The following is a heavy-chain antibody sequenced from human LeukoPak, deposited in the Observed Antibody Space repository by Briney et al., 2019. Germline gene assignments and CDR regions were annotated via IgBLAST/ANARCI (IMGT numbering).Heavy chain of an antibody. CDR1: GYTFTGYY. CDR2: FHPNSGGT. D-gene: IGHD3-22*01. J-gene: IGHJ1*01. CDR3: ARDSYYDGSGYDSSEYFQH. Sequence: ASVKVSCKASGYTFTGYYMHWVRQAPGQGLEWMGWFHPNSGGTNYAQKFQDRVTMTRDTSITPAYMELSRLRSDDTAVYYCARDSYYDGSGYDSSEYFQHWGQGTLVTVSS. V-gene: IGHV1-2*02.